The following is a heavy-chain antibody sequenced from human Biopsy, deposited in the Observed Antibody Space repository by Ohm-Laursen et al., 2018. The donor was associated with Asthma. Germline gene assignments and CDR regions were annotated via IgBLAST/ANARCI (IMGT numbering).Heavy chain of an antibody. V-gene: IGHV4-59*01. J-gene: IGHJ5*02. CDR2: VSHTGST. Sequence: SETLSLTCSASGDSISNYYWNWIRLPPGKGLEYIGDVSHTGSTNYNPSLKSRVTMSLDTSKSQFSLRLTSVTPADTAVYYCARLADCSGGACYSYGWFDPWGQGTRVTVSS. D-gene: IGHD2-15*01. CDR1: GDSISNYY. CDR3: ARLADCSGGACYSYGWFDP.